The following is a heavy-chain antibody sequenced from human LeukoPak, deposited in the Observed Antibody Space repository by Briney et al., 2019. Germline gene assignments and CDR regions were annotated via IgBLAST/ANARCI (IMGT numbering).Heavy chain of an antibody. V-gene: IGHV1-18*01. CDR1: GYTFTSYG. Sequence: ASVKVSCKASGYTFTSYGISWVRQAPGQGLEWMGWISAYNGNTNYAQKLQGRVTMTTDTSTSTAYMELSSHTAKRGAVHVFPRVFFVFSSYGGVDYWGQGTLVTVSS. J-gene: IGHJ4*02. CDR3: PRVFFVFSSYGGVDY. CDR2: ISAYNGNT. D-gene: IGHD4-23*01.